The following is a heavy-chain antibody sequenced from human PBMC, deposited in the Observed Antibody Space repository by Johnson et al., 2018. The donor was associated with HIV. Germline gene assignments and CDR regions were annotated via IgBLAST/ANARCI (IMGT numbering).Heavy chain of an antibody. V-gene: IGHV3-30-3*01. CDR2: ISYDGSNK. CDR3: ARARNWNDDDAFDI. D-gene: IGHD1-1*01. Sequence: QVQLVESGGSLLQPGGSLRLSCAASGFTFSSYWMSCVRQAPGKGLEWVAVISYDGSNKYYADSVKGRFTISRDNSKKTLYLQMNSLRAEDTAVYYCARARNWNDDDAFDIWGQGTMVTVSS. J-gene: IGHJ3*02. CDR1: GFTFSSYW.